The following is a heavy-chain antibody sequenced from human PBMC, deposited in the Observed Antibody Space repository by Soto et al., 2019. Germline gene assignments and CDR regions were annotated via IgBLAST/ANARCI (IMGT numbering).Heavy chain of an antibody. CDR1: GYSFTSYW. CDR2: IYPYDSDT. V-gene: IGHV5-51*01. D-gene: IGHD2-2*01. J-gene: IGHJ4*01. CDR3: ARHLVGSTRGNFDY. Sequence: PGESLKISCKGSGYSFTSYWIGWVRQMSGKGMEWMGNIYPYDSDTRYSPSFQGQVTISADTSITTAYLQWSGLRASDTAMYFCARHLVGSTRGNFDYWGQGTLVTVSS.